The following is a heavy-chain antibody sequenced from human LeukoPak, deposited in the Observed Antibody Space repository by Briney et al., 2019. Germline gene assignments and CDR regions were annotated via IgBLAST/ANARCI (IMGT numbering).Heavy chain of an antibody. CDR1: GGSFSGYY. V-gene: IGHV4-34*01. CDR3: ARAANYYDSSGYYCDY. CDR2: INHSGST. D-gene: IGHD3-22*01. Sequence: SETLSLTCAVYGGSFSGYYWSWIRQPPGKGLEWIGEINHSGSTNYNPSLKSRVTISVDTSKNQFSLKLSSVTAADTAVYYCARAANYYDSSGYYCDYWGQGTLVTVSS. J-gene: IGHJ4*02.